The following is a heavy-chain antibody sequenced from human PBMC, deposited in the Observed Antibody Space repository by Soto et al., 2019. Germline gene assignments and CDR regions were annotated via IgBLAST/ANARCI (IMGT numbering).Heavy chain of an antibody. CDR3: AKPDYDFWSGYPWYYYGMDV. D-gene: IGHD3-3*01. Sequence: GGSLRLSCAASGFTFSSYGMHWVRQAPGKGLEWVAVISYDGSNKYYADSVKGRFTISRDNSKNTLYLQMNSLRAEDTAVYYSAKPDYDFWSGYPWYYYGMDVWGQGTTVTVSS. V-gene: IGHV3-30*18. CDR1: GFTFSSYG. CDR2: ISYDGSNK. J-gene: IGHJ6*02.